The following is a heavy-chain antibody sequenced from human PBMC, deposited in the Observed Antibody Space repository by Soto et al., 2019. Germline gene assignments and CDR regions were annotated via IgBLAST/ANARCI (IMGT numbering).Heavy chain of an antibody. J-gene: IGHJ6*02. D-gene: IGHD3-10*01. V-gene: IGHV4-34*01. Sequence: SETLSLTCAVYGGSFSGYYWSWIRQPPGKGLEWIGEINHSGSTNYNPSLKSRVTISVDTSKNQFSLKLSSVTAADTAVYYCARFLDGSGRYSYYYYGMDVWGQGTTVTVSS. CDR1: GGSFSGYY. CDR2: INHSGST. CDR3: ARFLDGSGRYSYYYYGMDV.